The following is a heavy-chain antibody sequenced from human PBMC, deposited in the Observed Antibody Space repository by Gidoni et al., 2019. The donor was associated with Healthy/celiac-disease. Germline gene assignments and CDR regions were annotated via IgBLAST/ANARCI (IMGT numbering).Heavy chain of an antibody. D-gene: IGHD3-22*01. J-gene: IGHJ4*02. Sequence: QVQLVESGVGVLQPGRSLRLPCAASGFNFSRYGMHWVRQAPGKGLEWVAVIWYDGSNKYYADSVKGRVTISRDNSKTTLYLQMNSLRAEDTAVYYCARERGEGYDSSGYIDYWGQGTLVTVSS. CDR1: GFNFSRYG. V-gene: IGHV3-33*01. CDR2: IWYDGSNK. CDR3: ARERGEGYDSSGYIDY.